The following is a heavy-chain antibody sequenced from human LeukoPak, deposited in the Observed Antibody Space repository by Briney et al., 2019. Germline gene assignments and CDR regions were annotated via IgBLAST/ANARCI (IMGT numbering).Heavy chain of an antibody. D-gene: IGHD1-26*01. V-gene: IGHV1-46*01. Sequence: ASVKVSCKASGYTFTDYYIHWVRQAPGQGLEWMGIINPRSGSTSYAQKFQGRVTMTRDTSTSTVYMELSSLRSEDMALYSCEGGPSDRRFDYWGQGTLVIVSS. CDR2: INPRSGST. J-gene: IGHJ4*02. CDR1: GYTFTDYY. CDR3: EGGPSDRRFDY.